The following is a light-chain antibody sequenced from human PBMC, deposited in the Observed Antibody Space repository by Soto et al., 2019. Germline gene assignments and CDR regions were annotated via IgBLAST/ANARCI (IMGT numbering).Light chain of an antibody. CDR3: QHYDISSWT. CDR2: AVS. J-gene: IGKJ1*01. Sequence: ELVLTQSPGTLSLSPGERATLSCRASRGVSSGYLAWYQQKPGQAPRPLIYAVSNRATGIPGRFSGSGFGTDFTLTISRLEPEDFAVYYCQHYDISSWTFGQGTKVEI. CDR1: RGVSSGY. V-gene: IGKV3-20*01.